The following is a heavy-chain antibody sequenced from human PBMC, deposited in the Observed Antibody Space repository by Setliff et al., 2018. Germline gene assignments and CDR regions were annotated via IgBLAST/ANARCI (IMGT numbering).Heavy chain of an antibody. D-gene: IGHD6-19*01. Sequence: PSETLSLTCAVYGGSFSGYYWSWIRQPPGKRLEWIGEIIHSGSTNYNPSLKSRVTISMDTSKNQFSLKVSSVTAADTAVYYCARAVAGNFDYWGQGTLVTVSS. J-gene: IGHJ4*02. V-gene: IGHV4-34*12. CDR1: GGSFSGYY. CDR2: IIHSGST. CDR3: ARAVAGNFDY.